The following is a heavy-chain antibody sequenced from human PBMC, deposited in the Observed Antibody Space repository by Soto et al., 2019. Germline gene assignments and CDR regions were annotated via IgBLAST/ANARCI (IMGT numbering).Heavy chain of an antibody. CDR1: GYPFTSYG. V-gene: IGHV1-18*01. J-gene: IGHJ3*02. Sequence: AAVQVSFKASGYPFTSYGSRWVRQAPGQGLEWMGWISAYNGNTNYAQKLQGRVPMTTDTSTSTAYVELRSLRSDDTAVYSCAREGPGGAFDIWGQGTMVTVSS. D-gene: IGHD3-10*01. CDR2: ISAYNGNT. CDR3: AREGPGGAFDI.